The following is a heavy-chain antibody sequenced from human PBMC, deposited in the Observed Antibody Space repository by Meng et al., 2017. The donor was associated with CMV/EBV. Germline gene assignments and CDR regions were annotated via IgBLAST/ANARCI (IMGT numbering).Heavy chain of an antibody. CDR1: GFTFSTFS. V-gene: IGHV1-46*01. CDR2: INPSGGST. D-gene: IGHD6-19*01. J-gene: IGHJ6*02. CDR3: AREQYSSGPNPPRGYYYYYGMDV. Sequence: GGSLRLSCVASGFTFSTFSIHWVRQAPGQGLEWMGIINPSGGSTSYAQKFQGQVTMTRDTSTSTVYMELSSLRSEDTAVYYCAREQYSSGPNPPRGYYYYYGMDVWGQGTTVTVSS.